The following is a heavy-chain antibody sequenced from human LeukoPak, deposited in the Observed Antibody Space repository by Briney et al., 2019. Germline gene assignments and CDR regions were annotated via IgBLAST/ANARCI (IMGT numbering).Heavy chain of an antibody. CDR3: ASLYGSRYFQH. Sequence: SETLSLTCTVSSGSISSGGYYWIWVRQHPGKGLEWIAYIYYRGNTYYNPSLQSRVTISVDTSKNQFSLKLSSVTAAGTAVYYCASLYGSRYFQHWGQGTLVTVSS. J-gene: IGHJ1*01. D-gene: IGHD3-10*01. CDR1: SGSISSGGYY. CDR2: IYYRGNT. V-gene: IGHV4-31*03.